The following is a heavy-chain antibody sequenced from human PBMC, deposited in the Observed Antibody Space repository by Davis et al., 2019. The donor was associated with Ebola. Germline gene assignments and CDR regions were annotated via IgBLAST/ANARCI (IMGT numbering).Heavy chain of an antibody. Sequence: GESLKISCAASGFTLSSYWMHWVRQAPGKGLEWVANINQDGSEKYYVDSVKGRFTISRDNAKNSLFLQINSLRAEDTAMYYCARNRVFWSALDQWGQGTLVTVSS. D-gene: IGHD3-3*01. J-gene: IGHJ4*02. CDR1: GFTLSSYW. V-gene: IGHV3-7*03. CDR3: ARNRVFWSALDQ. CDR2: INQDGSEK.